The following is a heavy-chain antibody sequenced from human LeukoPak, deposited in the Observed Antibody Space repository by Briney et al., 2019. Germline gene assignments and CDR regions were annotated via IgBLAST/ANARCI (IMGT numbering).Heavy chain of an antibody. V-gene: IGHV3-30*18. CDR3: AKLGFDSSGSHTLFDY. D-gene: IGHD3-22*01. Sequence: GGSLRLSCAASGFTFSSYAMHWVRQGPGKGLGWLTIISYDGRNNHYGDSVKGRFTISRDNSKNTLHLQMNSLRAEDTAVYYCAKLGFDSSGSHTLFDYWGQGTQVTVSS. CDR1: GFTFSSYA. CDR2: ISYDGRNN. J-gene: IGHJ4*02.